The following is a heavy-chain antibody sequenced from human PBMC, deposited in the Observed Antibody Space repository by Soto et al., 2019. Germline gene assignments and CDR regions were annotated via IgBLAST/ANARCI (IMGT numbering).Heavy chain of an antibody. CDR1: GYTLTELS. D-gene: IGHD3-22*01. Sequence: VASVKVSCKVSGYTLTELSMHWVRQAPGKGLEWMGGFDPEDGETIYAQRFQGRVTMTEDTSTDTAYMELSSLRSEDTAVYYCATSNYYDSSGYYPLDYYYGMDVWGQGTTVTVSS. CDR2: FDPEDGET. V-gene: IGHV1-24*01. CDR3: ATSNYYDSSGYYPLDYYYGMDV. J-gene: IGHJ6*02.